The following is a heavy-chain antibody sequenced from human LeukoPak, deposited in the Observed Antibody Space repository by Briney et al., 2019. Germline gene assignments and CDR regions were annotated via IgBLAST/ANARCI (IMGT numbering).Heavy chain of an antibody. CDR1: GYTFTGYY. Sequence: ASVKVSCKASGYTFTGYYMHWVRQAPGQGLEWMGGIIPIFGTANYAQKFQGRVTITADESTSTAYMELSSLRSEDTAVYYCARGLGYCSGGSCYWYYYYGMDVWGQGTTVTVSS. V-gene: IGHV1-69*13. CDR2: IIPIFGTA. D-gene: IGHD2-15*01. CDR3: ARGLGYCSGGSCYWYYYYGMDV. J-gene: IGHJ6*02.